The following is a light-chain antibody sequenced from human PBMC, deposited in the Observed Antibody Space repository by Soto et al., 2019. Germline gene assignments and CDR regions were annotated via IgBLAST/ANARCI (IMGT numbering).Light chain of an antibody. CDR3: QQKGISPGS. CDR1: QSVSSSY. V-gene: IGKV3-20*01. Sequence: EIVLTQSTGTLSLSPGERATLSCRSSQSVSSSYLAWYQQKPGQAPRLLIYNASNRATDIPDRFSGSGSGKDYTLTISGWGPDDFAVYACQQKGISPGSFGGGTKVEFK. J-gene: IGKJ4*01. CDR2: NAS.